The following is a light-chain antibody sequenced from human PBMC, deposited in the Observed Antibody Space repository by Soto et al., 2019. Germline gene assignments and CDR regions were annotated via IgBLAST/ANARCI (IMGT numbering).Light chain of an antibody. CDR1: SSEVCGYNY. Sequence: SVVAQPASLSGAPWQSITISCTGTSSEVCGYNYVSWYQHHPGKAPKLMIFDVSNRPSGVSNRFSGSKSGNTASLTISGLQPEDEADYYCSSYTTSNTRQIVFGTGTKVTVL. CDR3: SSYTTSNTRQIV. J-gene: IGLJ1*01. CDR2: DVS. V-gene: IGLV2-14*03.